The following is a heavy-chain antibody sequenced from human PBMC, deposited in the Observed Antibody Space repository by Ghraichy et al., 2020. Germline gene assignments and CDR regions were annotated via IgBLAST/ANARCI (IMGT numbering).Heavy chain of an antibody. J-gene: IGHJ4*02. CDR3: ARAGYYDGSGYLPDY. CDR2: MYYSGST. V-gene: IGHV4-59*01. D-gene: IGHD3-22*01. CDR1: GGSISSYN. Sequence: SQTLSLTCTVSGGSISSYNWSWIRQPPGKGLEWIGYMYYSGSTNYNPSLKSRVTISVDTSKNQFSLKLSSVTAADTAVYYCARAGYYDGSGYLPDYWGQGTLVTVSS.